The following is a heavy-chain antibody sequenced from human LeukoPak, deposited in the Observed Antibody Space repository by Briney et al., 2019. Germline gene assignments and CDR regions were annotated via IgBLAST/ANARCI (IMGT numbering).Heavy chain of an antibody. CDR3: ANLHVLRYFDWLSELPDFDY. J-gene: IGHJ4*02. V-gene: IGHV3-30*18. CDR2: ISYDGSNK. CDR1: GFTFSSYG. Sequence: GGSLRLSCAASGFTFSSYGMHWVRQAPGKGLEWVAVISYDGSNKYYADSVKGRFTISRDNSKNTLYLQMNSLRAEDTAVYYCANLHVLRYFDWLSELPDFDYWGQGTLVTVSS. D-gene: IGHD3-9*01.